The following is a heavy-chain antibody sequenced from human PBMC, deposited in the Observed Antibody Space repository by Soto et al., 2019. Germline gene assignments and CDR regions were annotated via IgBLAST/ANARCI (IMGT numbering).Heavy chain of an antibody. Sequence: QVQLVQSGAEVKKPGASVKVSCKASGYTFTRYYMHWVRQAPGQGLEWMGIVNPSGDSTNYAQKFQGRVTMTRDTSTNTVHMELSSLRSEDTAVYFCARELGGTTVNTLFDHWGQGTLVTFSS. CDR1: GYTFTRYY. D-gene: IGHD4-17*01. V-gene: IGHV1-46*01. J-gene: IGHJ4*02. CDR3: ARELGGTTVNTLFDH. CDR2: VNPSGDST.